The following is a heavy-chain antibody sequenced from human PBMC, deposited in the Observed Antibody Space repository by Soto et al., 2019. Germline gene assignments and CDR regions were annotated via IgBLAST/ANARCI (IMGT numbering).Heavy chain of an antibody. V-gene: IGHV3-33*01. J-gene: IGHJ1*01. D-gene: IGHD2-2*01. Sequence: QVQLVESGGGVVQPGRSLRLSCAASGFTFSSYGMQWVRQAPGKGLEWVAVIWYDGSNRYYADSVKGRFTISRDNSKNTLYLQMNSLRAEDTAVYYCARDHCSSTSCYLFQQWGQGTLVTVSS. CDR3: ARDHCSSTSCYLFQQ. CDR2: IWYDGSNR. CDR1: GFTFSSYG.